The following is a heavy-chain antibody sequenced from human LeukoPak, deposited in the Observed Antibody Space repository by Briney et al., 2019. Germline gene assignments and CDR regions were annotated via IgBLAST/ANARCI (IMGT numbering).Heavy chain of an antibody. D-gene: IGHD5-24*01. CDR2: ISGSGGST. Sequence: GGSLRLSCAASGFTFSSYAMSWVRQAPGKGLEWVSAISGSGGSTYYADSVQGRFTISRDNSKNTLYLQMNSLRAEDTAVYYCAKVRRDGYDFDAFDIWGQGTMVTVSS. CDR3: AKVRRDGYDFDAFDI. CDR1: GFTFSSYA. J-gene: IGHJ3*02. V-gene: IGHV3-23*01.